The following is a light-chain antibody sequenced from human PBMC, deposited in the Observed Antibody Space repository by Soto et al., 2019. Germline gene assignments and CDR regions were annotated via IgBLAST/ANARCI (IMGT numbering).Light chain of an antibody. Sequence: QSVLTQPASVSGSPGQSITISCTGTSSDVGDYNYVSWYLQHPGKAPKLMIYEVSNRPSGVSNRFSGSKSGNTASLTISGLQAEDEADYYCSSYTSSGTYVFGTGTKLTVL. CDR1: SSDVGDYNY. CDR2: EVS. J-gene: IGLJ1*01. V-gene: IGLV2-14*01. CDR3: SSYTSSGTYV.